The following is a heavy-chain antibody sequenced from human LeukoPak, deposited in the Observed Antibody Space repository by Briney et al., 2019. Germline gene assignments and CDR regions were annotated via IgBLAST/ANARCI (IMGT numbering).Heavy chain of an antibody. CDR1: GGSISSYY. J-gene: IGHJ4*02. V-gene: IGHV4-59*12. CDR2: IYYSGST. Sequence: SETLSLTCTVSGGSISSYYWSWIRQLPGKGLEWIGYIYYSGSTNYNPSLKSRVTISVDTPKNQFSLNLTSVTAADTALYYCARGPVRLARPYDFWGQGTLVTVSS. CDR3: ARGPVRLARPYDF. D-gene: IGHD3-9*01.